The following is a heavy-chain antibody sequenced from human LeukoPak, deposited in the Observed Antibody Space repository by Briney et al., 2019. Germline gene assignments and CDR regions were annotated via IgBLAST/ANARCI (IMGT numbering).Heavy chain of an antibody. CDR1: GFTFSSYA. CDR2: ISSNGGST. V-gene: IGHV3-64D*06. Sequence: GGSLRLSCSASGFTFSSYAMHWVRQAPGKGLEYVSAISSNGGSTYYADSVKGRFTISRDNSKNTLYLQMSSLRAEDMAVYYCVKDGHTYYDILTGYPSGYFDYWGQGTLVTVSS. J-gene: IGHJ4*02. CDR3: VKDGHTYYDILTGYPSGYFDY. D-gene: IGHD3-9*01.